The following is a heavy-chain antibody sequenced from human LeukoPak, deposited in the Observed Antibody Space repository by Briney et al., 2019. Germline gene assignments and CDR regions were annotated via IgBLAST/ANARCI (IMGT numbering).Heavy chain of an antibody. CDR3: AKAPPYYSDSSGYFQH. J-gene: IGHJ1*01. CDR2: ISWNSGII. Sequence: GRSLRLSCAASGFTFDGSAMHWVRQVPGKGLEWVSGISWNSGIIDYADSVKGRFTISRDNAKNSLYLQMNNLRPDDTAFYYCAKAPPYYSDSSGYFQHWGQGALVTVSS. CDR1: GFTFDGSA. V-gene: IGHV3-9*01. D-gene: IGHD3-22*01.